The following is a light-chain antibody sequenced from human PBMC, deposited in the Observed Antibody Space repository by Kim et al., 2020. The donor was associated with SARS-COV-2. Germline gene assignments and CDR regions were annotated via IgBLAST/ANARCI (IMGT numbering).Light chain of an antibody. CDR3: NSRDSSGDHLV. CDR1: SLRTYY. J-gene: IGLJ3*02. V-gene: IGLV3-19*01. Sequence: ALGQTVRITCQGDSLRTYYASWYKQRPGQAPVLVMYGENDRPSGIPDRFSGSNSGSTASLTIVGTQAEDEGDYYCNSRDSSGDHLVFGGGTRLTVL. CDR2: GEN.